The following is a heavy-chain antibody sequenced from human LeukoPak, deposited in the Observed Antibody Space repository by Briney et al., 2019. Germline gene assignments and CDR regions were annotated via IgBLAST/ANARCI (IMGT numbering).Heavy chain of an antibody. CDR2: IYSGGIT. CDR3: ARLFGGVTTYDY. Sequence: GGSLRLSCTASGFVSSNYMSWVRQTPGKGLEWVSVIYSGGITYYADSVKGRFTISRDNSKNTLYLQMNSLRAEDTAVYYCARLFGGVTTYDYWGQGALVTVSS. D-gene: IGHD2-8*02. J-gene: IGHJ4*02. V-gene: IGHV3-53*01. CDR1: GFVSSNY.